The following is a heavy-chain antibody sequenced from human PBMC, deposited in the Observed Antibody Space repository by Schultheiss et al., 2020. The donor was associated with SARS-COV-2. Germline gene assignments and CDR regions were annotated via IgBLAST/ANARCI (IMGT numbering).Heavy chain of an antibody. CDR2: IYTSGST. Sequence: SETLSLTCAVYGGSFSGYYWSWIRQPPGKGLEWIGRIYTSGSTNYNPSLKSRVTMSVDTSKNQFSLKLSSVTAADTAVYYCARGVLSGKRSVVVIAIRRGWFDPWGQGTLVTVSS. CDR3: ARGVLSGKRSVVVIAIRRGWFDP. V-gene: IGHV4-59*10. J-gene: IGHJ5*02. D-gene: IGHD2-21*01. CDR1: GGSFSGYY.